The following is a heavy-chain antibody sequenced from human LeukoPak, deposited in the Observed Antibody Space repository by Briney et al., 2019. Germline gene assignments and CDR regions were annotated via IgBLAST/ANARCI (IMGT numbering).Heavy chain of an antibody. V-gene: IGHV3-23*01. CDR3: AKDRASGRSGYCSDY. Sequence: GGSLRLSCAASGFSFSSYAMTWVRQGPGKGLEWVSRISDSGDVTYYADSVKGRFTISRDNSKNTLYLQMNSLRAEDTAVYYCAKDRASGRSGYCSDYWGQGTLVTVSS. J-gene: IGHJ4*02. CDR1: GFSFSSYA. CDR2: ISDSGDVT. D-gene: IGHD3-3*01.